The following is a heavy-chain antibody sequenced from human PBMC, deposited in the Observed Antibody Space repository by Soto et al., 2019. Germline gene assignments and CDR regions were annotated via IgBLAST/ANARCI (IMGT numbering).Heavy chain of an antibody. D-gene: IGHD2-2*01. CDR3: ATFRFCTRTSCYGREGGF. V-gene: IGHV3-23*01. CDR2: MSGSGGYT. J-gene: IGHJ4*02. CDR1: GFTFSSYA. Sequence: EVQLLESGGGLVQPGGSLRLSCAASGFTFSSYAMSWVRQAPGKGLEWVSTMSGSGGYTYYADSVEGRFAISRDNSKNTLYLQMDELRAEDTAVYYCATFRFCTRTSCYGREGGFWGPGTLVTVSS.